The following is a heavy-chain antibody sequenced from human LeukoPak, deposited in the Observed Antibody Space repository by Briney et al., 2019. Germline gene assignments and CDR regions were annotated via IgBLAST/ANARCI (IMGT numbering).Heavy chain of an antibody. Sequence: PGGSLRLSCAASGFTFSSYTMNWVRQAPGKGLEWVSSIRSSSSYIYYADSVKGRFTISRDSAKNSLYLQMNSLRAEDTAVYYCAIVAWDYYDTSGYRFDYWGQGTLVTVSS. CDR1: GFTFSSYT. J-gene: IGHJ4*02. CDR2: IRSSSSYI. D-gene: IGHD3-22*01. CDR3: AIVAWDYYDTSGYRFDY. V-gene: IGHV3-21*01.